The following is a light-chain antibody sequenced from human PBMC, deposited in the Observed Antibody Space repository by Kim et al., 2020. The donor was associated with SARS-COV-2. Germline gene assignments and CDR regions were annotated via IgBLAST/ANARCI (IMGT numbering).Light chain of an antibody. Sequence: QRVSISCSGGTSNIETNTVNWYQQLPGAAPKLLIHTNNQRPSGVPDRFSGSRFGTSASLTISGLQSEDEADYFCAAWEDSPGGYVVFGGGTQLTVL. J-gene: IGLJ2*01. CDR2: TNN. V-gene: IGLV1-44*01. CDR1: TSNIETNT. CDR3: AAWEDSPGGYVV.